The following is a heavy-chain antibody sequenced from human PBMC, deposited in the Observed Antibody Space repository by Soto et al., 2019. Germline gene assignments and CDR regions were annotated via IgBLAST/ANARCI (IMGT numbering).Heavy chain of an antibody. Sequence: VQMVESGGGLVKPGMALRLSCVTSVFKFDDFAMHWVRQGQGKGLEWVAGINWNSGDKDYGASAKGRFVISRDNGKRSLDLQLNSLRPEDTAVYYCVRGRGPMNRGYFYSWGRGTLVTVSP. CDR1: VFKFDDFA. CDR2: INWNSGDK. CDR3: VRGRGPMNRGYFYS. D-gene: IGHD3-10*01. J-gene: IGHJ4*02. V-gene: IGHV3-9*01.